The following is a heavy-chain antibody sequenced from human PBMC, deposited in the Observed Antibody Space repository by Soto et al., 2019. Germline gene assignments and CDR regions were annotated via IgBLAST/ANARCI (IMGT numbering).Heavy chain of an antibody. Sequence: ESGGGVVQPGRSLRLSCAASGFTCSSYGMHWVRQAPGKGLEWVAVIWYDGSNKYYADSVKGRFTISRDNSKNTLYLQMNSLRAEDTAVYYCARAPSLLFSGDAFDIWGQGTMVTVSS. V-gene: IGHV3-33*01. CDR2: IWYDGSNK. CDR1: GFTCSSYG. D-gene: IGHD1-26*01. CDR3: ARAPSLLFSGDAFDI. J-gene: IGHJ3*02.